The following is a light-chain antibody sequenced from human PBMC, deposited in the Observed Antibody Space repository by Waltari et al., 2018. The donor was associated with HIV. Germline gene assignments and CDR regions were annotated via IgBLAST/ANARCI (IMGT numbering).Light chain of an antibody. V-gene: IGLV1-40*01. Sequence: QSVLTQPPSVSGAPGQRVTISCTGSSSNIGAGYYVHWYQQLPGTAPKLLIDGNINRPSGVPDRFSGSKSGTSASLAITGLQTEDEADYYCQSYDSSLSGSVFGGGTKLTVL. CDR3: QSYDSSLSGSV. J-gene: IGLJ3*02. CDR2: GNI. CDR1: SSNIGAGYY.